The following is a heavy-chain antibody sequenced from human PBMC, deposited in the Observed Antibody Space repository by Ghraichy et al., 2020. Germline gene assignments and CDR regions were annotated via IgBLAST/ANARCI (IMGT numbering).Heavy chain of an antibody. D-gene: IGHD5-18*01. CDR1: GFTFNSYA. CDR3: AKEGRPYSGGGYFDL. Sequence: GGSLRLSCAASGFTFNSYAIGWVRQAPGKGLEWVSTINDHGRATYYAASVKGRLTISRDNSRDTLFLQVNSLRFDDTAVYYCAKEGRPYSGGGYFDLWGRGTLVTVSS. CDR2: INDHGRAT. J-gene: IGHJ2*01. V-gene: IGHV3-23*01.